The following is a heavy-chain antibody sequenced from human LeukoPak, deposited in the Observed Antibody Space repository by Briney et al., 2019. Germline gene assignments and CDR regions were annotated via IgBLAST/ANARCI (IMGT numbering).Heavy chain of an antibody. CDR3: ARAFFDSSPALGY. V-gene: IGHV1-2*02. D-gene: IGHD3-22*01. CDR1: GYTFSGYY. Sequence: GASVKVSCKASGYTFSGYYMHWVRQAPGQGLEWMGWINPNSGGTNYAQKFQGRVTMTRDTSISTAYMELSRLRSDDTAVYYCARAFFDSSPALGYWGQGTLVTVSS. J-gene: IGHJ4*02. CDR2: INPNSGGT.